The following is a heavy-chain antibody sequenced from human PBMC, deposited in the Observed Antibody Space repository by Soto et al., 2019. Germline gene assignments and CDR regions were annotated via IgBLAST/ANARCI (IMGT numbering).Heavy chain of an antibody. J-gene: IGHJ6*02. D-gene: IGHD6-19*01. CDR3: AREAVAGENYYYYGMDV. CDR1: GFTFSSYS. CDR2: ISSSSSTI. Sequence: GGSLRLSCAASGFTFSSYSMNWVRQAPGKGLEWVSYISSSSSTIYYADSVKGRFTISRDNAKNSLYLQMNSLRDEDTAVYYCAREAVAGENYYYYGMDVWGQGTTVTVSS. V-gene: IGHV3-48*02.